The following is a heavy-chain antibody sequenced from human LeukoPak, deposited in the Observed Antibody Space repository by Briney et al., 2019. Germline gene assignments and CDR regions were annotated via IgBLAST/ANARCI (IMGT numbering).Heavy chain of an antibody. D-gene: IGHD1-26*01. Sequence: PGGSLRLSCAASGFTFSSYGMHWVRQAPGKGLEWVAFIRYDGSNKYYADSVKGRFTISRDNSKNTLYLQMNSLRAEDTAVYYCAKDSEWELGVNAFDIWGQGTMVTVSS. CDR1: GFTFSSYG. J-gene: IGHJ3*02. CDR3: AKDSEWELGVNAFDI. V-gene: IGHV3-30*02. CDR2: IRYDGSNK.